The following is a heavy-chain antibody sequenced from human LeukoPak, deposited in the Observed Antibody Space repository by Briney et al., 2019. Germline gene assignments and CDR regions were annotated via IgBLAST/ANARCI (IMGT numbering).Heavy chain of an antibody. D-gene: IGHD2-15*01. V-gene: IGHV3-64D*06. CDR3: ARGQWDIVVVVAAKGFDY. CDR1: GFPFSNYA. CDR2: ISSNGGST. J-gene: IGHJ4*02. Sequence: GGSLRLSCSVSGFPFSNYAMHWVPQAPGKGLEYVSGISSNGGSTYYADSVKGRFTISRDNSKNTLYLQMSSLRAEDTAVYYCARGQWDIVVVVAAKGFDYWGQGTLVTVSS.